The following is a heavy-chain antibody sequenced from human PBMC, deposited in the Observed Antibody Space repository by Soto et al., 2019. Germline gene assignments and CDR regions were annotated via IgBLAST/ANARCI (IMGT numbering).Heavy chain of an antibody. J-gene: IGHJ4*02. CDR3: ARDSSGGSSDY. Sequence: SVKVSCKASGGTFSSYTIGWVRQAPGQGLEWMGRIIPILGIANYAQKFQGRVTITADKSTSTAYMELSSLRSEDTAVYYCARDSSGGSSDYWGQGTLVTVSS. D-gene: IGHD6-19*01. V-gene: IGHV1-69*04. CDR1: GGTFSSYT. CDR2: IIPILGIA.